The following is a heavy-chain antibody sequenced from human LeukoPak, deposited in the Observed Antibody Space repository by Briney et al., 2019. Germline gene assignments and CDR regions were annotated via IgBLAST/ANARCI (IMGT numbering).Heavy chain of an antibody. V-gene: IGHV1-69*01. D-gene: IGHD3-9*01. CDR3: ARGLRHFDWSFDY. CDR1: GGTFSSYA. J-gene: IGHJ4*02. CDR2: IIPIFGTA. Sequence: EASVKVSCKASGGTFSSYAISWVRQAPGQGLEWMGGIIPIFGTANYAQKFQGRVTITADESTSTAYMELSSLRSEDTAMYYCARGLRHFDWSFDYWGQGTLVTVSS.